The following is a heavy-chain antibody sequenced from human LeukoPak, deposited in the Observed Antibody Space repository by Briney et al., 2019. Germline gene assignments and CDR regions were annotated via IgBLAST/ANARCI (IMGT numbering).Heavy chain of an antibody. CDR3: AGNDYGELYMDV. CDR1: GGTFSSYA. J-gene: IGHJ6*03. V-gene: IGHV1-69*05. CDR2: IIPIFGTA. D-gene: IGHD4-17*01. Sequence: SVKVSCKASGGTFSSYAISWVRQAPGQGLEWMGRIIPIFGTANYARKFQGRVTITTDESTSTAYMELSSLRSEDTAVYYCAGNDYGELYMDVWGKGTTVTVSS.